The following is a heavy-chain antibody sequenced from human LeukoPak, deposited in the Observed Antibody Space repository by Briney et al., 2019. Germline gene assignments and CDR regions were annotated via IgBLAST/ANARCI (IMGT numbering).Heavy chain of an antibody. CDR2: IYHSGST. CDR3: ARQIFRTEGAFDI. D-gene: IGHD1-14*01. V-gene: IGHV4-4*02. J-gene: IGHJ3*02. CDR1: GGSVSSSDC. Sequence: SETLSLTCTVSGGSVSSSDCWNWVRQPPGKGLEWIGEIYHSGSTNYNPSLKSRVTISVDTSKNQFSLKLSSVTAADTAVYYCARQIFRTEGAFDIWGQGTMVTVSS.